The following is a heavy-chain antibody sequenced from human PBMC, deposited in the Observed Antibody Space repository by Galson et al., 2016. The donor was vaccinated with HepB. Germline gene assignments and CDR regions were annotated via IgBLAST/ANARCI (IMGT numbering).Heavy chain of an antibody. CDR3: ARGVGDY. V-gene: IGHV3-53*01. CDR2: IYDDGSA. CDR1: NFIVNDIF. J-gene: IGHJ4*02. Sequence: SLRLSCAASNFIVNDIFLSWVRQAPGKGLEWVSLIYDDGSAYYADSVKGRFTTSRAKSSNSLYLQMSNLRTDDTAIYYCARGVGDYWGQGSLVSVST.